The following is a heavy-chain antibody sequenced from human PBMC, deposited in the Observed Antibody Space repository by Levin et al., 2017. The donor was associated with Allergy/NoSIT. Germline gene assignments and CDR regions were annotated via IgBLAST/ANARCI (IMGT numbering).Heavy chain of an antibody. CDR3: ARPPLIYGDYWYFDL. V-gene: IGHV4-39*01. J-gene: IGHJ2*01. CDR2: IYYSGST. CDR1: GGSISSSSYY. D-gene: IGHD4-17*01. Sequence: GSLRLSCTVSGGSISSSSYYWGWIRQPPGKGLEWIGSIYYSGSTYYNPSLKSRVTISVDTSKNQFSLKLSSVTAADTAVYYCARPPLIYGDYWYFDLWGRGTLVTVSS.